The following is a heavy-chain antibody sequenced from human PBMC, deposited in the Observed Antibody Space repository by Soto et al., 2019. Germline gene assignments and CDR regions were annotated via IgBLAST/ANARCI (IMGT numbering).Heavy chain of an antibody. J-gene: IGHJ4*02. CDR2: IYDGGST. CDR3: ARDLYGVDVTPADTNY. D-gene: IGHD2-8*01. V-gene: IGHV3-66*01. CDR1: GFTVSSNY. Sequence: VHLVESGGGLVQPGGSLRLSCAASGFTVSSNYMSWVRQAPGKGLEWVSVIYDGGSTFYADSVKGRFTISSDNSKNTLYLEMNSLRAEDTAVYYCARDLYGVDVTPADTNYWGQGILVTVSS.